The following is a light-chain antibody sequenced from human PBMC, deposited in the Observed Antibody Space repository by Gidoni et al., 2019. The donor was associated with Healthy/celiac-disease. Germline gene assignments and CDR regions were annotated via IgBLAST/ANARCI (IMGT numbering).Light chain of an antibody. J-gene: IGKJ3*01. CDR3: QQYGSSFT. V-gene: IGKV3-20*01. CDR2: GAS. Sequence: EIVLTQSPGTLSLSPGDRATLSCRASQSVSSSYLAWYQQKPGQAPRLLIYGASSRATGIPDRFSCSGSGTDFTLTISRLEPEDFAVYYCQQYGSSFTFGPGTKVDIK. CDR1: QSVSSSY.